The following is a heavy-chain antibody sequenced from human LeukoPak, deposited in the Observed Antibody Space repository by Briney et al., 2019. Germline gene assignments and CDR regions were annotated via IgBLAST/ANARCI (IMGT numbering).Heavy chain of an antibody. CDR2: IFHSGST. Sequence: SETLSLTCTVSGHSISIGYYWGWIRQPPGKGLEWIGSIFHSGSTYYNTSLKSRVTISVDTSKNQFSLKLSSVTAADTALYYCAREERQYWTTVGGGAFGYWGQGTLVTVSS. J-gene: IGHJ4*02. D-gene: IGHD4-23*01. CDR1: GHSISIGYY. CDR3: AREERQYWTTVGGGAFGY. V-gene: IGHV4-38-2*02.